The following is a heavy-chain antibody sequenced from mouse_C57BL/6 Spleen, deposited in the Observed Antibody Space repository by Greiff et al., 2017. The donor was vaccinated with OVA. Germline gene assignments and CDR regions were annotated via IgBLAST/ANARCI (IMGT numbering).Heavy chain of an antibody. CDR3: ARSSQATRNYFDY. J-gene: IGHJ2*01. D-gene: IGHD3-2*02. CDR2: INPNYGTT. Sequence: VQLKESGPELVRPGASVKISCKASGYSFTDYHMNWVKQSHGKSLEWIGVINPNYGTTSSNQKFKGKATLTADQSSSTAYMQLNSLTSEDSAGYYWARSSQATRNYFDYGGQGTTLTVSS. V-gene: IGHV1-39*01. CDR1: GYSFTDYH.